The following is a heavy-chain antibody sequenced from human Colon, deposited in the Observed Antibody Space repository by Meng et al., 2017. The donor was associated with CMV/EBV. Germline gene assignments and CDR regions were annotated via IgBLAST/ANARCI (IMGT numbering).Heavy chain of an antibody. J-gene: IGHJ6*02. CDR1: GYTFTGYY. CDR3: ARVQNWNYGRYYYYGMDV. D-gene: IGHD1-7*01. Sequence: ASVKVSCKASGYTFTGYYMHWVRQAPGQGLEWMGWINPNSGGTNYAQKFQGRVTMTRDTSISTAYMELSRLRSDDMAVYYCARVQNWNYGRYYYYGMDVWGQGTTVTVSS. V-gene: IGHV1-2*02. CDR2: INPNSGGT.